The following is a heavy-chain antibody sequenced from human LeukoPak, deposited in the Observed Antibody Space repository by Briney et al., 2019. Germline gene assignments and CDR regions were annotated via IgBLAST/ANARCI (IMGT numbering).Heavy chain of an antibody. J-gene: IGHJ4*02. CDR3: VKGSSSSRPYYFDY. V-gene: IGHV3-23*01. Sequence: GGSLRLSCAASGFSSNNYAMSWVRQAPGKGLEWISAITGGGDDTYHADSAKGRFAISRDNSKNMMYMQMNSLRGEDTAVYYCVKGSSSSRPYYFDYWGQGALVTVSS. D-gene: IGHD6-6*01. CDR1: GFSSNNYA. CDR2: ITGGGDDT.